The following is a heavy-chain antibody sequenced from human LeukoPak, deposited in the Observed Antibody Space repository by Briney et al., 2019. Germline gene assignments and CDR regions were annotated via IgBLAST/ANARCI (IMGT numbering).Heavy chain of an antibody. Sequence: NPGGSLRLSCAASGFTFSSYSMNWVRQAPGKGLEWVSSISSSSSYIYYADSVKGRFTISRDNAKNSLYLQMNSLRAEDTAVYYCASRSVVGSFYYFDYWGQGTLVTVSS. J-gene: IGHJ4*02. D-gene: IGHD3-10*01. V-gene: IGHV3-21*01. CDR3: ASRSVVGSFYYFDY. CDR1: GFTFSSYS. CDR2: ISSSSSYI.